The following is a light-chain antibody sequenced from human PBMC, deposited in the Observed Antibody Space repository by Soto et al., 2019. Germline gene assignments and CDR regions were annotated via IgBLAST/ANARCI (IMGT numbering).Light chain of an antibody. CDR3: QQSYSTMWT. CDR2: AAS. V-gene: IGKV1-39*01. Sequence: DIQMTQSPSSLSESAGDRVTITCRASQGISTYLNWYQQKPGKAPKLLIYAASSLQSGVPSRFSGSGSETDFTLTISSLQPEDFATYSCQQSYSTMWTFGQGTKVEIQ. J-gene: IGKJ1*01. CDR1: QGISTY.